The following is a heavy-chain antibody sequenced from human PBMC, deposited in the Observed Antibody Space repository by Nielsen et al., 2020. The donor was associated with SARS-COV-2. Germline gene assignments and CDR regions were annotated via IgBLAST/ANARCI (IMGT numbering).Heavy chain of an antibody. J-gene: IGHJ4*02. D-gene: IGHD3-3*02. CDR3: ARHLSAAFHY. CDR2: DGSNK. CDR1: GFTFSTYG. V-gene: IGHV3-30*03. Sequence: GGSLRLSCAASGFTFSTYGMHWVRQAPGKGLEWVSYDGSNKYYADSVKGRFTISRDNAKNSLYLQMNSLRVEDTAVYYCARHLSAAFHYWGQGTLVTVSS.